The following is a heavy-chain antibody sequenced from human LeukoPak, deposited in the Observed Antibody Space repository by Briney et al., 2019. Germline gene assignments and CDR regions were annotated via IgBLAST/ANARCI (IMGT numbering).Heavy chain of an antibody. CDR3: ARGYGSGEDGDY. J-gene: IGHJ4*02. CDR1: GFTLGTYE. CDR2: ISNSVNTL. D-gene: IGHD3-10*01. V-gene: IGHV3-48*03. Sequence: GGSLRLSCAASGFTLGTYEMNWARQAPGKGLEWVAYISNSVNTLYYADSVKGRFTISRDNARNSLYLQMNSLRAEDTALYYCARGYGSGEDGDYWGQGTLVTVSS.